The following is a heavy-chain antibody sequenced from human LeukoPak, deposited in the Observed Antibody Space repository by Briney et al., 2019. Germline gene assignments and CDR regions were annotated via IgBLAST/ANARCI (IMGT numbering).Heavy chain of an antibody. D-gene: IGHD2-15*01. CDR2: IWYDGDKK. V-gene: IGHV3-33*01. CDR1: GSTFSDYG. Sequence: GGSLRLSCAASGSTFSDYGMHWVRQAPGIGLEWVAVIWYDGDKKYYADSVKGRFTISRDNSKNSLYLLMSSLGAEDTAVYYCARAACSGGSFYSVIDIWGQGTMVTVS. CDR3: ARAACSGGSFYSVIDI. J-gene: IGHJ3*02.